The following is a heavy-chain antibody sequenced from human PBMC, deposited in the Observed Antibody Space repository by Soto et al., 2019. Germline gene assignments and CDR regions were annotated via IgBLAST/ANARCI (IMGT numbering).Heavy chain of an antibody. CDR1: GGSISSYY. Sequence: SETLSLTCTVSGGSISSYYWSWIRQPPGKGLEWIGYIYYSGSTNYNPSLKSRVTISVDTSKNQFSLKLSSVTAADTAVYYCAGAYYDSSEYNWFDPWGQGTLVTVSS. J-gene: IGHJ5*02. CDR2: IYYSGST. V-gene: IGHV4-59*01. CDR3: AGAYYDSSEYNWFDP. D-gene: IGHD3-22*01.